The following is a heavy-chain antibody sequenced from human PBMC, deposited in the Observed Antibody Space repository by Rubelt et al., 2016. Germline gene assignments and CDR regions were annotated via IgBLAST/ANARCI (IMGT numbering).Heavy chain of an antibody. CDR2: INHSGST. J-gene: IGHJ4*02. CDR3: ARHDYADVDMRAGPHDY. Sequence: QVQLQQWGAGLLKPSETLSLTCAVYGGSFSGYYWSWIRQPPGKGLEWIGEINHSGSTYYNPSLKSRVTISVDTSKNQFSAKLSSVTAADTAVYYCARHDYADVDMRAGPHDYWGQGTLVTVSS. D-gene: IGHD4-17*01. V-gene: IGHV4-34*01. CDR1: GGSFSGYY.